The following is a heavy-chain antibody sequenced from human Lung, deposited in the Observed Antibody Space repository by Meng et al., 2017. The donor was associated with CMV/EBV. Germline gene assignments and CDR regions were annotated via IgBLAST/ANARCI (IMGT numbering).Heavy chain of an antibody. CDR1: GFTFSSYS. D-gene: IGHD2/OR15-2a*01. V-gene: IGHV3-21*01. CDR3: ARDVSPGRSAYFVTCFFYALDV. Sequence: GESLKISCAASGFTFSSYSMNWVRQAPGKGLEWVSSISSSGTNIYYADAVRGRCTISRDNAQNSLYLQMNSLRAEDTAVYYWARDVSPGRSAYFVTCFFYALDVWGQGXTVTVSS. J-gene: IGHJ6*02. CDR2: ISSSGTNI.